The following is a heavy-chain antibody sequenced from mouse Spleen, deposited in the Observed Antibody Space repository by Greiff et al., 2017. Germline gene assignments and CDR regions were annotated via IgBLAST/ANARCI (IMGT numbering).Heavy chain of an antibody. CDR2: IYPGDGDT. J-gene: IGHJ1*02. CDR3: ARGGGPYWYFDV. CDR1: GYAFSSSW. V-gene: IGHV1-82*01. D-gene: IGHD3-3*01. Sequence: VQLQQSGPELVKPGASVKISCKASGYAFSSSWMNWVKQRPGKGLEWIGRIYPGDGDTNYNGKFKGKATLTADKSSSTAYMQLSSLTSEDSAVYFCARGGGPYWYFDVWGAGTTVTVSS.